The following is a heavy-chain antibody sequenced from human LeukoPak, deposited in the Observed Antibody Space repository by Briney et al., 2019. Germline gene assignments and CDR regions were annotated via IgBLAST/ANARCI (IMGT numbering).Heavy chain of an antibody. V-gene: IGHV1-18*01. CDR1: GYTFTSYG. CDR3: ARLFYYDILTGYRPNYYYYYMDV. J-gene: IGHJ6*03. D-gene: IGHD3-9*01. CDR2: ISAYNGNT. Sequence: AASVKVSCKASGYTFTSYGISWVRQAPGQGLEWMGWISAYNGNTNYAQKLQGRVTMTTDTSTSTAYMELRSLRSDDTAVYYCARLFYYDILTGYRPNYYYYYMDVWGKGTTVTVSS.